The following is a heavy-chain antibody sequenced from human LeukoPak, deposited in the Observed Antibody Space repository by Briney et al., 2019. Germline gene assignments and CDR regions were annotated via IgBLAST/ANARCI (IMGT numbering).Heavy chain of an antibody. CDR2: ISSSSSYI. Sequence: PGGSLRLSCAASGFTFSSYSMNWVRQAPGKGLEWVSSISSSSSYIYYADSVKGRFTISRDNAKNSLYLQMNSLRAEDTAVYYCATTKDYGDYGRLDYWGLGTLVTVSS. V-gene: IGHV3-21*01. CDR1: GFTFSSYS. J-gene: IGHJ4*02. D-gene: IGHD4-17*01. CDR3: ATTKDYGDYGRLDY.